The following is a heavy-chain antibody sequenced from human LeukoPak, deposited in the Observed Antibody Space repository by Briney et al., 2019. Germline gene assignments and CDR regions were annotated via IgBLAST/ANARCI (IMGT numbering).Heavy chain of an antibody. Sequence: ASVKVSCKASGYTFTSYPIHWVRQAPGQRLEWMGWINTGNGNTKYLQKFQGRVTITRDTSASTAYMELSSLRSEDTAVYYCARDRSAGVFLEYYFDYWGQGTLVTVSS. D-gene: IGHD2-21*01. V-gene: IGHV1-3*04. CDR3: ARDRSAGVFLEYYFDY. CDR1: GYTFTSYP. J-gene: IGHJ4*02. CDR2: INTGNGNT.